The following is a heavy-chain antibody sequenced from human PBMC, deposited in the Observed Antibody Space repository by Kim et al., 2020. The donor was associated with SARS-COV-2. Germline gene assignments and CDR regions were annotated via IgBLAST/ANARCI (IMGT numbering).Heavy chain of an antibody. V-gene: IGHV3-48*02. CDR1: GFTFNKYN. J-gene: IGHJ4*02. CDR3: ARDVNSGWYLIDY. CDR2: ISAGTNTK. Sequence: GGSLRLSCAASGFTFNKYNMHWVRQAPGKGLEWLSYISAGTNTKYYAGSVEGRFTISRDNAKNSLYLQMNSLRDEDTAVYYCARDVNSGWYLIDYWGQGTLVTVSS. D-gene: IGHD6-19*01.